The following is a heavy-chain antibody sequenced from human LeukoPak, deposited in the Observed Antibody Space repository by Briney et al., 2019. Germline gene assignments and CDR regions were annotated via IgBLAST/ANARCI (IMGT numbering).Heavy chain of an antibody. CDR1: GFTFSSYA. CDR3: ARESARNDYGDYVDAFDI. D-gene: IGHD4-17*01. J-gene: IGHJ3*02. V-gene: IGHV3-30-3*01. Sequence: GGSLRLSCAASGFTFSSYAMHWVRQAPGKGLEWVAVISYDGSNKYYADSVKGRFTISRDNSKNTLYLQMNSLRAEDTAVYHCARESARNDYGDYVDAFDIWGQGTMVTVSS. CDR2: ISYDGSNK.